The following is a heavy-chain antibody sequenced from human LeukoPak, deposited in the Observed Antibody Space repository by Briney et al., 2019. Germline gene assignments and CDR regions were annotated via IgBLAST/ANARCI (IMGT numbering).Heavy chain of an antibody. V-gene: IGHV1-8*01. J-gene: IGHJ4*02. CDR3: ARGRDIVATDLDY. D-gene: IGHD5-12*01. CDR1: GYTFTSYD. CDR2: MNPNSGNT. Sequence: ASVKVSCKASGYTFTSYDINWVRQATGQGLEWMGWMNPNSGNTGYAQKFQGRVTMTRNTSISTAYMELSSLRSGDTAVYYCARGRDIVATDLDYWGQGTLVTVSS.